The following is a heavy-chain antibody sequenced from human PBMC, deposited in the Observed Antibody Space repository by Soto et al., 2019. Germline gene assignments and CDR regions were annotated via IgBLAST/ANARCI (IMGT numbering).Heavy chain of an antibody. Sequence: EVQLVESGGGLVKPGGSLRLSCAASGFTFSSYSMNWVRQAPGKGLEWVSSISSSSSYIYYADSVKGGFTISRDNAKNSLYLQMNSLRAEDTAVYYCARGAGYGSVYGALDYWGQGTLVTVSS. CDR3: ARGAGYGSVYGALDY. D-gene: IGHD3-10*01. CDR1: GFTFSSYS. V-gene: IGHV3-21*01. J-gene: IGHJ4*02. CDR2: ISSSSSYI.